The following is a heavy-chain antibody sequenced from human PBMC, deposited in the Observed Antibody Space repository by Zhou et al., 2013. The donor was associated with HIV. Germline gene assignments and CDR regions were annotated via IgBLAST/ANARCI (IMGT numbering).Heavy chain of an antibody. D-gene: IGHD2-2*01. V-gene: IGHV1-69*05. CDR1: GDTLRGYS. Sequence: QVQLVQSGSSVKKPGSSVRVSCTASGDTLRGYSVTWVRQAPGQGLEWIGGIIPITGTANYVQNLQGRVTVTTDDSTGTAYMDLASLTSEDTGIYYCARDLLPTTSWTDSYYYGMDVWGPGTTVTVAS. CDR2: IIPITGTA. J-gene: IGHJ6*02. CDR3: ARDLLPTTSWTDSYYYGMDV.